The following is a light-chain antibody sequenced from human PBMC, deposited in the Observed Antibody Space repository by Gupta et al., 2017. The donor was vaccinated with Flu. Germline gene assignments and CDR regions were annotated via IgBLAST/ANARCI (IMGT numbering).Light chain of an antibody. J-gene: IGKJ4*01. CDR3: LQDHIYPLT. Sequence: PSSLSASVGDRVTIGCRSSQDIGNDLGWYQQRPGEAPKLLIYSSSCLFTGVPSRFSGGRSGTDFTLTINSLRPEDFATYYCLQDHIYPLTFGGGTKVAI. V-gene: IGKV1-6*01. CDR2: SSS. CDR1: QDIGND.